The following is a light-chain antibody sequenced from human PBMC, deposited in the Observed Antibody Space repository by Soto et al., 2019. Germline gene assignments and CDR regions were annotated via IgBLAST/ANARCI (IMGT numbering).Light chain of an antibody. V-gene: IGKV4-1*01. J-gene: IGKJ2*01. Sequence: DIVMTQSPDSLAVSLGERATINCKSSQSVLYSSNNKNYLAWYQQRPGQPPKMLIYWASTRESGVPDRFSGSGSGTNFTLHITSLQAEDVAVYYCQQYESTPPSFGQGTKVEIK. CDR2: WAS. CDR3: QQYESTPPS. CDR1: QSVLYSSNNKNY.